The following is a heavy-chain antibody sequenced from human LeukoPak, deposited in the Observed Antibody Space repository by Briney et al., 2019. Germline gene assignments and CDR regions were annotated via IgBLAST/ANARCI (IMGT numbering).Heavy chain of an antibody. Sequence: GGALRLSCAASGFTFSDYYMSWIRQAPGEGLEGVSYISSSSSYTNYADSVKGRFTISRDNAKNSLYLQMNSLRAEDTAVYYCARESYSSTGLDVWGKGTTVTVSS. CDR3: ARESYSSTGLDV. CDR2: ISSSSSYT. J-gene: IGHJ6*04. CDR1: GFTFSDYY. D-gene: IGHD6-19*01. V-gene: IGHV3-11*06.